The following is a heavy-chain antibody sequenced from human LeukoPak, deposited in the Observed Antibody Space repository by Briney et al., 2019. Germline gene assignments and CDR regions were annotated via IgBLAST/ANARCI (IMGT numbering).Heavy chain of an antibody. J-gene: IGHJ4*02. V-gene: IGHV3-23*01. CDR1: GFTFSGYA. D-gene: IGHD3-3*01. CDR2: ISGSGGST. Sequence: GGSLRLSCAASGFTFSGYAMSWVRQAPGKGLEWVSAISGSGGSTYYADSVKGRFTISRDNSKNTLYLQMNSLRAEDTAVYYCAKRGYDFWSGYYIDYWGQGTLVTVSS. CDR3: AKRGYDFWSGYYIDY.